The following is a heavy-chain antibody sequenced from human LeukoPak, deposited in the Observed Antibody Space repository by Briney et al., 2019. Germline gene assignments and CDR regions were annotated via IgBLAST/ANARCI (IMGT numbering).Heavy chain of an antibody. CDR1: GFTFISYA. J-gene: IGHJ4*02. D-gene: IGHD3-16*01. V-gene: IGHV3-23*01. CDR3: SRRGDYFDY. Sequence: GGSLRLSCSTCGFTFISYAMSWVRQPPGKGLEWVSAISGSGGSTSYTDSVKGRFTISRDNSKNTLYLQMNSLRAEDTAVYYCSRRGDYFDYWGQGTLVTVSS. CDR2: ISGSGGST.